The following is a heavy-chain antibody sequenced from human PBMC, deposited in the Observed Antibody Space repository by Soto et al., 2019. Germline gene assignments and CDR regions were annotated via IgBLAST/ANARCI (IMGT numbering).Heavy chain of an antibody. J-gene: IGHJ4*02. Sequence: QVQLVESGGGVVQPGRSLRLSCAASGFTFSSYGMHWVRQAPGKGLEWVAVISYDGSNKYYADSVKGRFNISRDNSKNTLYLQMNSLRAEDTAVYYCAKDQPPFWSGYPDYWGQGTLVTVSS. D-gene: IGHD3-3*01. V-gene: IGHV3-30*18. CDR2: ISYDGSNK. CDR1: GFTFSSYG. CDR3: AKDQPPFWSGYPDY.